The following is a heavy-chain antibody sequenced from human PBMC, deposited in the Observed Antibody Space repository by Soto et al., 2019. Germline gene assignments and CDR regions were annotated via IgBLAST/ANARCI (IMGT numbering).Heavy chain of an antibody. V-gene: IGHV3-74*01. CDR3: ARGDYSNYDYGMDV. CDR1: GFPSSKYT. D-gene: IGHD4-4*01. Sequence: PRGPLRPSYAASGFPSSKYTTHCARQTAGKGLVWVSRINSDGSSTSYADSVKGRFTISRDNAKNTLYLQMNSLRAEDTAVYYCARGDYSNYDYGMDVWGQGTTVTVSS. CDR2: INSDGSST. J-gene: IGHJ6*02.